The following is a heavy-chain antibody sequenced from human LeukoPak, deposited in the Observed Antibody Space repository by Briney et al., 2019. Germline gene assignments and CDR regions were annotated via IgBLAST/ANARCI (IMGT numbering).Heavy chain of an antibody. CDR3: ARAPHGSGSYYYYYYMDV. CDR2: INHSGST. V-gene: IGHV4-34*01. D-gene: IGHD3-10*01. CDR1: GGSFTGYY. Sequence: SETLSLTCTVYGGSFTGYYWDWIRQPPGKGLEWIGQINHSGSTHYNPSLKSRVTISIDTSKNQFSLKLSSVTAADTAVYYCARAPHGSGSYYYYYYMDVWGKGTTVTISS. J-gene: IGHJ6*03.